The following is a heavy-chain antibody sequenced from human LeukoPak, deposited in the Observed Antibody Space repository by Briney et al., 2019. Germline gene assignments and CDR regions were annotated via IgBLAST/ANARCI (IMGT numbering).Heavy chain of an antibody. Sequence: SETLSLTCTVSGGSISSSSYYWSWIRQPPGKGLEWIGYIYYSGSTNYNPSLKSRVTMSVDTSKNQFSLKLTSVTAADTAVYYCARDPGGYYFDYWGQGTLVTVSS. J-gene: IGHJ4*02. CDR1: GGSISSSSYY. CDR2: IYYSGST. V-gene: IGHV4-61*01. CDR3: ARDPGGYYFDY. D-gene: IGHD3-10*01.